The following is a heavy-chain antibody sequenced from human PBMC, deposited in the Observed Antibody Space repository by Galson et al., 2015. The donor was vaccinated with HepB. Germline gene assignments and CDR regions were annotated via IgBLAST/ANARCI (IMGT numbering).Heavy chain of an antibody. J-gene: IGHJ5*02. CDR2: IYYRGST. CDR1: GGSISSSSYY. V-gene: IGHV4-39*07. Sequence: LSLTCTVSGGSISSSSYYWGWIRQPPGKGLEWIGSIYYRGSTYYNPSLKSRVTISVDTSKNQFSLKLSSVTAADTAVYYCARDRSASGWYGWFDPWGQGILVTVSS. CDR3: ARDRSASGWYGWFDP. D-gene: IGHD6-19*01.